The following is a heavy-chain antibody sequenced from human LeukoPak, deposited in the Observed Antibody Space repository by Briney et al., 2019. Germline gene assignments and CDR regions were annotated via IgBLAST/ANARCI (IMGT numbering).Heavy chain of an antibody. V-gene: IGHV3-48*04. D-gene: IGHD1-26*01. Sequence: PGGSLRLSCETSGVTFSSFSLNWVRQAPGKGLEWLSYISSSSRSKYYADSVKGRFIVSRNNAKNSLYLQMDSLRAEDTALYYCASQSSGSSTRAPDFWGQGTLVSVS. CDR3: ASQSSGSSTRAPDF. J-gene: IGHJ4*02. CDR2: ISSSSRSK. CDR1: GVTFSSFS.